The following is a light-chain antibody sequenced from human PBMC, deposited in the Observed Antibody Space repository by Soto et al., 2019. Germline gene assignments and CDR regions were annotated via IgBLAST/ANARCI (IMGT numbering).Light chain of an antibody. V-gene: IGKV3-15*01. J-gene: IGKJ5*01. CDR2: NAS. Sequence: IAMTQAPATLSVSPGERATLSCRASENVKFNLAWYQQRPGQAPRLLFYNASTRATAFPARFSGSGSGTDYVLTISSLQSEDLAVYYCQQYYNWPLTFGQGTRLEI. CDR1: ENVKFN. CDR3: QQYYNWPLT.